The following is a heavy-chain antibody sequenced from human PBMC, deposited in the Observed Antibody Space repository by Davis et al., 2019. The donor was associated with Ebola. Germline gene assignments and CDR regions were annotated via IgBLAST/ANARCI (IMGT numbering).Heavy chain of an antibody. V-gene: IGHV3-7*01. D-gene: IGHD4-17*01. J-gene: IGHJ4*02. CDR1: GFTFSKFW. Sequence: PGGSLRLSCAASGFTFSKFWMNWVRQAPGKGLEWVANIHQDEAEKYYVDSVKGRFTISRDNAKNSLYLQMNSLRADDTAVYYCARGGTVTFPDPPFDFWGQGTLVTVSS. CDR2: IHQDEAEK. CDR3: ARGGTVTFPDPPFDF.